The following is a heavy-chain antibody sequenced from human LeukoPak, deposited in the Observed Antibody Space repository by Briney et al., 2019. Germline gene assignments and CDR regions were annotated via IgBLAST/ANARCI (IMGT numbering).Heavy chain of an antibody. J-gene: IGHJ4*02. CDR2: IYYSGST. CDR1: GGSFSGYY. CDR3: ARDSTYYYDSSGYYSFDY. Sequence: PSETLSLTCAVYGGSFSGYYRSWIRQPPGKGLEWIGSIYYSGSTYYNPSLKSRVTISVDTSKNQFSLKLSSVTAADTAVYYCARDSTYYYDSSGYYSFDYWGQGTLVTVSS. D-gene: IGHD3-22*01. V-gene: IGHV4-34*01.